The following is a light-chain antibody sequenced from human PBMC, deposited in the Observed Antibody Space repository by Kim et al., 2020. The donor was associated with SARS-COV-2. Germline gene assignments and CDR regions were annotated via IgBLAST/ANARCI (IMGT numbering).Light chain of an antibody. V-gene: IGLV3-27*01. J-gene: IGLJ3*02. CDR2: KDS. Sequence: SYELTQPSSVSVSPGQTARITCSGDVLAKKYARWFQQKRGQAPVLVIYKDSERPSGIPERFSGSSSGTTVTLTISGAQVEDEADYYCYSAADNNSWVFGGGTQLTVL. CDR3: YSAADNNSWV. CDR1: VLAKKY.